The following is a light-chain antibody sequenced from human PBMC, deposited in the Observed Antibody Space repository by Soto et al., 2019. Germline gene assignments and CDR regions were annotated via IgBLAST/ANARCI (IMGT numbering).Light chain of an antibody. Sequence: EIVWTQSPGTLSLSPGERATLSCRASQSVSSSYLAWYQQKPGQAPRLLIYGASSRATGIPDRFSGSGSGTDFTLTISRREPEDFAVYYCQQYGSSHRTFGQGTKLAIK. V-gene: IGKV3-20*01. J-gene: IGKJ2*01. CDR2: GAS. CDR3: QQYGSSHRT. CDR1: QSVSSSY.